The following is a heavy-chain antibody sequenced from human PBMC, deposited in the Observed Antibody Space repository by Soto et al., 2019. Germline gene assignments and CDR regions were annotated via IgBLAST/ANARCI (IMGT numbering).Heavy chain of an antibody. Sequence: EVQLVESGGGLVKPGGSLRLSCAASGFTFSNAWMSWVRQAPGKGLEWVGRIKSKTDGGTTDYAAPVKGRFTISRDNSKNTLYLQMNSLRAEDTAVYYCARGPWGIVLMTFDYWGQGTLVTVSS. V-gene: IGHV3-15*01. CDR1: GFTFSNAW. CDR3: ARGPWGIVLMTFDY. D-gene: IGHD2-8*01. J-gene: IGHJ4*02. CDR2: IKSKTDGGTT.